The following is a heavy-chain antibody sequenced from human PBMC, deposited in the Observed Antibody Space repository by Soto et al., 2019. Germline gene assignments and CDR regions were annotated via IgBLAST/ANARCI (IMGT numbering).Heavy chain of an antibody. CDR2: IYYSGST. V-gene: IGHV4-30-4*01. D-gene: IGHD2-15*01. Sequence: PSETLSLTCTVSGDSISNSEYYWSWIRQPPGLGLDWIGYIYYSGSTYYTPSLKSRVTISIDTSKNQFSLQLSSVTAADTAVYYCARGYCSDGSCYSPPNWFDPWGQGTLVTVSS. CDR3: ARGYCSDGSCYSPPNWFDP. CDR1: GDSISNSEYY. J-gene: IGHJ5*02.